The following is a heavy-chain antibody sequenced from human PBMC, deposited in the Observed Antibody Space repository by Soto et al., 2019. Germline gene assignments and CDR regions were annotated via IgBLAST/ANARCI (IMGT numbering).Heavy chain of an antibody. J-gene: IGHJ4*02. CDR1: GFTFSSYA. Sequence: PSETLRLSCVASGFTFSSYAMSWVRQAPGKGLEWVSAISGSGGSTYYADSVKGRFTISRDNSKNTLYLQMNSLRAEDTAVYYCARDSSYYDSSGYYLPYWGQGTLVTV. CDR3: ARDSSYYDSSGYYLPY. V-gene: IGHV3-23*01. D-gene: IGHD3-22*01. CDR2: ISGSGGST.